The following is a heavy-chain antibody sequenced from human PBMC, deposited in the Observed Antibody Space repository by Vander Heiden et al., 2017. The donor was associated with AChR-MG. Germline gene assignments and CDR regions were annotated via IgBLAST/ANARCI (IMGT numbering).Heavy chain of an antibody. V-gene: IGHV3-23*01. CDR3: AKDRTPNRWEQLVPDWFDP. Sequence: EVQLLESGGGLVQPGGSLRLSCAASGFPFSSYAMGWVRQAPGKGLEWVSAISGSGGSTYYADSVKGRFTISRDNSKNTLYLQMNSLRAEDTAVYYCAKDRTPNRWEQLVPDWFDPWGQGTLVTVSS. CDR2: ISGSGGST. D-gene: IGHD6-6*01. J-gene: IGHJ5*02. CDR1: GFPFSSYA.